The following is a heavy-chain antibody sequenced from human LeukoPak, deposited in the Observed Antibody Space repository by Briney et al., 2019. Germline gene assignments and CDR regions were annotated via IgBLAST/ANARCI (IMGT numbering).Heavy chain of an antibody. Sequence: TGGPLRLSCAASGLTFDAFGMNWVRQAPGKGLEWVSYIGTTSGAIYYADSVKGRFTISRDSAKNSLYLQMNSLRAEDTAVYYCARFRTWGDKAFDYWGQGTLVTVSS. CDR3: ARFRTWGDKAFDY. CDR2: IGTTSGAI. D-gene: IGHD2-21*02. J-gene: IGHJ4*02. CDR1: GLTFDAFG. V-gene: IGHV3-48*01.